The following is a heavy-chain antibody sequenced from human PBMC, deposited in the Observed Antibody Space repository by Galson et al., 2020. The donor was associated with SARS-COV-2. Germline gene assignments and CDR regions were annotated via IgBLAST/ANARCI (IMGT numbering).Heavy chain of an antibody. CDR1: GGSISSGGYY. Sequence: SETLTLTCTVSGGSISSGGYYWSWIRQHPGKGLEWIGYIYYSGSTYYNPSLKSRVTISVDTSKNQFSLKLSSVTAADTAVYYCARVNYGDYVGWYFDLWGRGTLVTVSS. V-gene: IGHV4-31*03. CDR3: ARVNYGDYVGWYFDL. CDR2: IYYSGST. D-gene: IGHD4-17*01. J-gene: IGHJ2*01.